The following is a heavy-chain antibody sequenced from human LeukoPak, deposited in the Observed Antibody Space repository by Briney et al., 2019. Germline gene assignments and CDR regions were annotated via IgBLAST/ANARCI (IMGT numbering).Heavy chain of an antibody. CDR1: GGTFSSYA. Sequence: GASVKVSCKASGGTFSSYAISWVRQAPGQGLEWMGWISAYNGNTNYAQKLQGRVTMTTDTSTSTAYMELRSLRSDDTAVYYCARDPISSKYCGGDCYWYGMDVWGQGTTVTVSS. CDR2: ISAYNGNT. V-gene: IGHV1-18*01. J-gene: IGHJ6*02. D-gene: IGHD2-21*01. CDR3: ARDPISSKYCGGDCYWYGMDV.